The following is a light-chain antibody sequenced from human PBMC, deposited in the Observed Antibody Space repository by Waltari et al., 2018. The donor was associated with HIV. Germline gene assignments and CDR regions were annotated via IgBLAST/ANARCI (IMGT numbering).Light chain of an antibody. Sequence: DIQMTQSPSSLSASVGDRVTITCQASQDISNYLNGYQQKPGKAPKLLIYDASNLETGVPSRFSGSGSGTDFTFTISSLQPEDIATYYWQQYDNLPITFGQGTRLEIK. CDR3: QQYDNLPIT. J-gene: IGKJ5*01. CDR2: DAS. CDR1: QDISNY. V-gene: IGKV1-33*01.